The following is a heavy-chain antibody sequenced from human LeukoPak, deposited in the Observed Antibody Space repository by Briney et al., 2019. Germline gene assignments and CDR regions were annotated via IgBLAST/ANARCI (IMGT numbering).Heavy chain of an antibody. CDR1: GFTLSNYY. J-gene: IGHJ4*02. V-gene: IGHV3-7*01. CDR3: AGGGGWICPH. CDR2: IKQDGSER. D-gene: IGHD6-19*01. Sequence: QSGGSLRLSCTASGFTLSNYYMTWVRQAPGKGLEWVANIKQDGSERFYLDSVKGRFTISRDNTKNSLYLQMNGLRAEDTAVYYCAGGGGWICPHWGQGTLVTVSS.